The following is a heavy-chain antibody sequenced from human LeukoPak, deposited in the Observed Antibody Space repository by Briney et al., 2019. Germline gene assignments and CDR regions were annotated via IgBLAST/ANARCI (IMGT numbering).Heavy chain of an antibody. V-gene: IGHV4-59*01. CDR3: ASGVVDSSGYGRTDFDY. CDR2: IYYSGNT. J-gene: IGHJ4*02. Sequence: PSETLSLTCTVSGGSISSYYWSWIRQPPGKGLEWIGYIYYSGNTNYNPSLKSRVTISVDTSKNQFSLKLSSVTAADMAVYYCASGVVDSSGYGRTDFDYWGQGTLVTVSS. CDR1: GGSISSYY. D-gene: IGHD3-22*01.